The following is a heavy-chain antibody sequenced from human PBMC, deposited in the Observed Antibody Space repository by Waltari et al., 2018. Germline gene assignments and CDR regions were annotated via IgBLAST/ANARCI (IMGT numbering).Heavy chain of an antibody. D-gene: IGHD6-13*01. CDR1: GFTFSSYA. Sequence: EVQLLESGGGLVQPGGSLRPSCAASGFTFSSYAMSWVRQAPGKGLEWVCATGGSGGSRYYADSVKGRFTISRDNSKNTLYLQMNSLRAEDTAVYYCAKVIAQQLVLSAFDYWGQGTLVTVSS. CDR3: AKVIAQQLVLSAFDY. V-gene: IGHV3-23*01. CDR2: TGGSGGSR. J-gene: IGHJ4*02.